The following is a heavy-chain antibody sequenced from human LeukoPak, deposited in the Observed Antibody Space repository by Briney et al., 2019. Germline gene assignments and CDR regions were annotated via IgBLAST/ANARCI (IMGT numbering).Heavy chain of an antibody. CDR2: IYPGDSDT. CDR3: ATIVNSGSYRRLSPFDY. V-gene: IGHV5-51*01. D-gene: IGHD1-26*01. Sequence: SGESLKISCKGSGYSFTSYWIGWVRQIPGKGLEWRGIIYPGDSDTRYSPSFQGQVTISADKSISTAYLQWSSLKASDTAMYYCATIVNSGSYRRLSPFDYWGQGTLVTVSS. J-gene: IGHJ4*02. CDR1: GYSFTSYW.